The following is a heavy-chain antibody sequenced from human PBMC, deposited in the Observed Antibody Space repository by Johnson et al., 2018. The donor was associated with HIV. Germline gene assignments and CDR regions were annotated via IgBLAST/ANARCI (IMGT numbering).Heavy chain of an antibody. V-gene: IGHV3-33*01. J-gene: IGHJ3*01. D-gene: IGHD2-2*01. CDR1: GLILSGYG. CDR2: IWPDGSNR. CDR3: ARVRVKRVQSSSWYGGAFDL. Sequence: QVQLVESGGDVVQPGTSLRLSCEASGLILSGYGLHWVRQAPGKGLEWVALIWPDGSNRYYADSVKGRFTISRDNSKNTLYLQMNSLRAEDTAVYYCARVRVKRVQSSSWYGGAFDLWGQGTMVTVSS.